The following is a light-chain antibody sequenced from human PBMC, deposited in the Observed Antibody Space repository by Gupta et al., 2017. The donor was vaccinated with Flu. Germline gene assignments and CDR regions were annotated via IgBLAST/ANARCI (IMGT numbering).Light chain of an antibody. CDR2: AAS. CDR3: QQSYSLPWT. Sequence: DIQMTQSPPSLSASVGDRVSITCRASETVAGYLNWYQHKPGKAPRLLIYAASTLESGVPSRFGGSGSGTDFTLTINNLQPDDFASYYCQQSYSLPWTFGQGTKV. CDR1: ETVAGY. V-gene: IGKV1-39*01. J-gene: IGKJ1*01.